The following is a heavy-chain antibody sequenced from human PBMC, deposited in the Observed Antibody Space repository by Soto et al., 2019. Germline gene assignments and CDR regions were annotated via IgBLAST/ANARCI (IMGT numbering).Heavy chain of an antibody. CDR1: GFTFSSYG. CDR2: ISYDGSNK. D-gene: IGHD3-22*01. CDR3: AKPGTYYYDSSGLDY. Sequence: GESLKISCAASGFTFSSYGMHWVRQAPGKGLEWVAVISYDGSNKYYADSVKGRFTISRDNSKNTLYLQMNSLRAEDPAVYYCAKPGTYYYDSSGLDYWGQGTLVTVSS. J-gene: IGHJ4*02. V-gene: IGHV3-30*18.